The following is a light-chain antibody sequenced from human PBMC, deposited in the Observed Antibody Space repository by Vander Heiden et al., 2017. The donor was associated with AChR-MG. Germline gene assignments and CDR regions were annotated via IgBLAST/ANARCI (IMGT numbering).Light chain of an antibody. CDR3: SSYAGSDNFV. CDR2: DVS. CDR1: SSDVGGYSF. J-gene: IGLJ3*02. Sequence: QSALPQPPAASGSPGQSVTVSCTGTSSDVGGYSFVSWYQQHPGKAPKRWIYDVSKRPSGVPDRFSGSKSGNTDSLTVSGLQPEDEADYDCSSYAGSDNFVLGGGTKL. V-gene: IGLV2-8*01.